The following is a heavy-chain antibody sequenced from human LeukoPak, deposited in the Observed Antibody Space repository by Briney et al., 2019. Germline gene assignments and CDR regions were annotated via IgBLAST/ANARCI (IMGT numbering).Heavy chain of an antibody. Sequence: GGSLRLSCAASGFTFSSYGMSWVRQAPGKGLERVSAISGSGGSTYYADSVKGRFTISRDNPKNTLYLQMNSLRAEDTAVYYCANSPADYDILTGSDYWGQGTLVTVSS. D-gene: IGHD3-9*01. CDR1: GFTFSSYG. J-gene: IGHJ4*02. CDR2: ISGSGGST. V-gene: IGHV3-23*01. CDR3: ANSPADYDILTGSDY.